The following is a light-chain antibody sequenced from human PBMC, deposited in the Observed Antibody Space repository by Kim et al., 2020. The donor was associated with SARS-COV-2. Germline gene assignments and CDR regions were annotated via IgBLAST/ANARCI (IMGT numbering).Light chain of an antibody. CDR2: EDN. Sequence: GKTIIVSCNRSSGSIASDYVQWYQQRPGSAPTNVIYEDNQRPSGVPDRFSGSIESSSNSASLIISGLKIEDEADDYCQSFDGSHRVFGGGTKVTVL. CDR1: SGSIASDY. CDR3: QSFDGSHRV. V-gene: IGLV6-57*03. J-gene: IGLJ2*01.